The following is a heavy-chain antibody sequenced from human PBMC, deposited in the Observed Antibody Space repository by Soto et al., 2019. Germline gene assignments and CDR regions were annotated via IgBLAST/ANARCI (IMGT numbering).Heavy chain of an antibody. CDR1: GYDFTSYW. CDR3: ARTSAAGKYYYGMDV. D-gene: IGHD6-13*01. V-gene: IGHV5-51*01. J-gene: IGHJ6*02. CDR2: IYPGDSDT. Sequence: PGESLKISCKASGYDFTSYWIGWVRQKPGKGLEWMAMIYPGDSDTRDSPSFQGQVTISADKSTSTAYLQWSNLKASDTAMYYCARTSAAGKYYYGMDVWGQGTKVTVSS.